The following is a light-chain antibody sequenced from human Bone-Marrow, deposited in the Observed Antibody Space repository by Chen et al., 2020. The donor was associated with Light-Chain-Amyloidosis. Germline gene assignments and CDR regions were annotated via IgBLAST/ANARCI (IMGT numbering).Light chain of an antibody. CDR3: QSADSSGTYEVI. V-gene: IGLV3-25*03. CDR2: RDT. CDR1: DLPTKY. Sequence: SYELTQPPSVSVSPGQTARITCSGDDLPTKYAYWYQQKPGTAPVLVVHRDTERPSGSSERFSGSSSGTTATLTISGVQAEDEADYHCQSADSSGTYEVIFGGGTKLTVL. J-gene: IGLJ2*01.